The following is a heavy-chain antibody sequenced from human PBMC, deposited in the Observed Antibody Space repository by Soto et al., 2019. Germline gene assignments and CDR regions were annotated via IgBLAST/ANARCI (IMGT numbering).Heavy chain of an antibody. D-gene: IGHD4-17*01. Sequence: ASVKVSCKASGYTFTSYGISWVRQAPGQGLEWMGWISAYNGNTNYAQKLQGRVTMTTDTSTSTAYMELRSLRSDDTAVYYCARLLYGDYNYYYYYGMDVWGQGTTVTVSS. CDR1: GYTFTSYG. V-gene: IGHV1-18*01. CDR3: ARLLYGDYNYYYYYGMDV. CDR2: ISAYNGNT. J-gene: IGHJ6*02.